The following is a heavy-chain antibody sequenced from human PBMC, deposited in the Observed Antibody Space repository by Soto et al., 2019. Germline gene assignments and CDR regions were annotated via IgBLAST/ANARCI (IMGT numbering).Heavy chain of an antibody. J-gene: IGHJ3*02. CDR3: ASTDGSGSYPHAFDI. D-gene: IGHD3-10*01. V-gene: IGHV3-66*01. CDR1: GFTVSSNY. Sequence: GGSLRLSCAASGFTVSSNYMSWVRQAPGKGLEWVSVIYSGGSTYYADSVKGRFTISRDNSKNTLYLQMNSLRAEDTAVYYCASTDGSGSYPHAFDIWGQGTMVTVSS. CDR2: IYSGGST.